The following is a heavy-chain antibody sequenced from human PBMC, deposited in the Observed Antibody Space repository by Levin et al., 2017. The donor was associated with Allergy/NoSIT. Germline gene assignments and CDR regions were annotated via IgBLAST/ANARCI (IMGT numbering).Heavy chain of an antibody. J-gene: IGHJ4*02. D-gene: IGHD2-15*01. CDR2: ISRSGNTI. Sequence: SCSASGFTLSNFEMNWVRQAPGKGLECVSYISRSGNTIYYSDSVKGRFTISRDNAKNSLYLQMNSLRAEDTAVYYCARGHRYCSGGSCLLCDSWGQGTLVTVSS. CDR3: ARGHRYCSGGSCLLCDS. V-gene: IGHV3-48*03. CDR1: GFTLSNFE.